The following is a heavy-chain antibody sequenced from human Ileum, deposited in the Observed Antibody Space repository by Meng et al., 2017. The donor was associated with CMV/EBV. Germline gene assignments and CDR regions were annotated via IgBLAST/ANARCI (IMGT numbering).Heavy chain of an antibody. CDR3: ARDGYYPSRVFDY. CDR1: GYTFTDYA. CDR2: ISGYNSNT. D-gene: IGHD2-2*03. J-gene: IGHJ4*01. V-gene: IGHV1-18*01. Sequence: QVRLVQSGAGLKKPGASVKVSCKASGYTFTDYAITWVRQAPGQGLEWMGWISGYNSNTKYAQKFQGRVTMTTDTSTTTVYMELRNLRYDDTAVYYCARDGYYPSRVFDYWGLGTLVTVSS.